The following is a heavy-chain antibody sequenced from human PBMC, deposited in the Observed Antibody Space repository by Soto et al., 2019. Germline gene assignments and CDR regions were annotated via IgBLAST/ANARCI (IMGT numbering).Heavy chain of an antibody. Sequence: PSSTLSLTCALPGDSISSGSYRAWFRPPPGRGPEWIGSLYHSGTTYYQSSLKSRVTISVDTSRNRCSLKRTSVTAADSAVYYCARTDCVGYYQYF. V-gene: IGHV4-38-2*01. CDR3: ARTDCVGYYQYF. CDR1: GDSISSGSY. D-gene: IGHD2-21*01. CDR2: LYHSGTT. J-gene: IGHJ4*01.